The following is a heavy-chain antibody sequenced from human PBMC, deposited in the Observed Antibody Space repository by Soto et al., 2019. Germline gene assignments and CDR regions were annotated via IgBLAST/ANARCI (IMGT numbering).Heavy chain of an antibody. CDR1: GYTFTSYY. V-gene: IGHV1-46*01. CDR3: ARVLRYFDWSFYGMDV. Sequence: ASVKVSCKASGYTFTSYYMHWVRQAPGQGLEWMGIINPSGGSTSSAQKFQGRVTMTRDTSTSTVYMELSSLRSEDTAVYYCARVLRYFDWSFYGMDVWGQGTTVTVSS. D-gene: IGHD3-9*01. CDR2: INPSGGST. J-gene: IGHJ6*02.